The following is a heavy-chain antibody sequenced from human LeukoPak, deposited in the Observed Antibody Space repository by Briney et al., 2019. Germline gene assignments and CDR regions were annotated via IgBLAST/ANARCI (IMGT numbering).Heavy chain of an antibody. CDR2: ISGSGGST. J-gene: IGHJ4*02. V-gene: IGHV3-23*01. CDR3: ARDFYGEFYCSSTSCSQFGSWAFDY. CDR1: GFTFSSYA. D-gene: IGHD2-2*01. Sequence: QPGGSLRLSCAASGFTFSSYAMSWVRQAPGKGLEWVSAISGSGGSTYYADSVKGRFTISRDNSKNTLYLQMNSLRAEDTAVYYCARDFYGEFYCSSTSCSQFGSWAFDYWGQGTLVTVSS.